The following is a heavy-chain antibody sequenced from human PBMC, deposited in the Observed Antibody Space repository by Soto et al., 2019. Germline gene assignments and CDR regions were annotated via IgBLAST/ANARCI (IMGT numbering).Heavy chain of an antibody. CDR3: AHRVCKGGDFIIDF. Sequence: QITLKESGPTLVRPTQTLTLTCTCSGFSVSTSGVGVAWIRQSPGKALEWLALIYWDDDRRYRPSLHSRLTIAKDTSKNQVVLTMTNVDPVDTATYFCAHRVCKGGDFIIDFWGQGTLVTVSS. CDR2: IYWDDDR. D-gene: IGHD2-21*02. CDR1: GFSVSTSGVG. V-gene: IGHV2-5*02. J-gene: IGHJ4*02.